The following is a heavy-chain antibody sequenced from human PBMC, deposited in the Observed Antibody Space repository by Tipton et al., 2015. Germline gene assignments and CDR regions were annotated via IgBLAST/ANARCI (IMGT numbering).Heavy chain of an antibody. CDR3: ARGNANSSTWHFDY. CDR2: INHSGSN. J-gene: IGHJ4*02. Sequence: GLVKPSETLSLTCGVYGESFSAFYWNWIRQPPGGGLERIGEINHSGSNTHNPSLKSRVTMSVDPSKNQISLKLISVTAADTAIYYCARGNANSSTWHFDYWGQGSMVTVSS. V-gene: IGHV4-34*10. D-gene: IGHD2-2*01. CDR1: GESFSAFY.